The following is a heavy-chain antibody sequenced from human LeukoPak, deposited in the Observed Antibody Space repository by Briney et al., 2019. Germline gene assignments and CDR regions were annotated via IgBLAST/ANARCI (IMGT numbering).Heavy chain of an antibody. Sequence: PGGSLRLSCAASGFTFSSYSMNWVRQAPGKGLEWVSSISSSSSYIYYADSVKGRFTISRDNAKNSLYLQMNSLRAEDTAVYYCARVEVVMAAYFDYWGQGTLVTVSS. CDR3: ARVEVVMAAYFDY. CDR2: ISSSSSYI. J-gene: IGHJ4*02. CDR1: GFTFSSYS. D-gene: IGHD2-21*01. V-gene: IGHV3-21*01.